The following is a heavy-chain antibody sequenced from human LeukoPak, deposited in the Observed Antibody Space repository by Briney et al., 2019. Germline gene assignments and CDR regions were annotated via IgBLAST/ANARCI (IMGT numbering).Heavy chain of an antibody. V-gene: IGHV1-46*01. Sequence: ASVKVSCKASGYTFTSYYMHWVGQAPGQGLEWMGIINPSGGSTSYAQKFQGRVTMTRDTSTSTVYMELSSLRSEDTAVYYCAKDGVRGPHYYYYMDVWGKGTTVTVSS. CDR2: INPSGGST. J-gene: IGHJ6*03. CDR1: GYTFTSYY. CDR3: AKDGVRGPHYYYYMDV. D-gene: IGHD3-16*02.